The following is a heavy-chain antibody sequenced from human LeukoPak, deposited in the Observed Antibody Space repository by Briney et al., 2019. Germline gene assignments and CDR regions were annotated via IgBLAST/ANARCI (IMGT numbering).Heavy chain of an antibody. Sequence: PSETLSLTCTVSGGSISSSSYYWGWIRQPPGKGLEWIGSIYYSGSTYHNPSLKSRVTISVDTSKNQFSLKLSSVTAADTAVYYCASGSGSYYTPGDWGQGTLVTVSS. J-gene: IGHJ4*02. D-gene: IGHD3-10*01. V-gene: IGHV4-39*07. CDR1: GGSISSSSYY. CDR3: ASGSGSYYTPGD. CDR2: IYYSGST.